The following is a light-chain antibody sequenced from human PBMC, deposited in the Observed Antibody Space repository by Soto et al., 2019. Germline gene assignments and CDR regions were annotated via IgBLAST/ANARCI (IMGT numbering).Light chain of an antibody. CDR3: SSYTSSSIWLV. J-gene: IGLJ2*01. V-gene: IGLV2-14*01. CDR1: SSDVGGYNY. CDR2: DVS. Sequence: QSALTQPASVSGSPGQSITISRTGTSSDVGGYNYVSWYQQHPGKAPKLMIYDVSNRPSGVSNRFSGSKSGNTASLTISGLQAEDEADYCCSSYTSSSIWLVFGGGTKLTVL.